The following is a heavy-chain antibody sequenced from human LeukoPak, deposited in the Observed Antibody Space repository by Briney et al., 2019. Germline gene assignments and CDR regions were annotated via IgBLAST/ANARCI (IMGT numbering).Heavy chain of an antibody. D-gene: IGHD2-21*01. CDR2: ISGSGGST. CDR1: GFTFSSYG. V-gene: IGHV3-23*01. Sequence: GGTLSLSCAASGFTFSSYGMSWVRQAPGKGLEWVSAISGSGGSTYYADSVKGRFTISRDNSKNTLYLQMNSLRAEDTAVYYCAKSYSGSRNYYYYYRDVWGKGTTVTISS. CDR3: AKSYSGSRNYYYYYRDV. J-gene: IGHJ6*03.